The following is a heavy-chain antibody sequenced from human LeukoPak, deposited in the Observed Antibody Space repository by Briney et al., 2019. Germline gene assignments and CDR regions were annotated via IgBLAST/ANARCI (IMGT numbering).Heavy chain of an antibody. CDR2: IFHSGST. CDR1: GYSISSGYY. Sequence: SETLSLTCAVSGYSISSGYYWGWIRQPPGKGLEWIGSIFHSGSTYYNPSLKSRVNMSVDTSKNQISLKLSSVTAADTAVYYCARHAGAFKDYWGQGTLVTVSS. J-gene: IGHJ4*02. V-gene: IGHV4-38-2*01. CDR3: ARHAGAFKDY. D-gene: IGHD3-3*02.